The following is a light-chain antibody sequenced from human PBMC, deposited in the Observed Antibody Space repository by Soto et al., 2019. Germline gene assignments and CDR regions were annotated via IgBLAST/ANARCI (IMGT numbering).Light chain of an antibody. Sequence: DIQMTQSPSSLSASVGDRVTITSRASQSISSYLNWYQQKPGKAPKLLIYAASSLQSGVPSRFSGSGSGTDFTLTISSLQPEDFATYYCQQSYSTLTWTFGQGTKVDI. CDR2: AAS. CDR3: QQSYSTLTWT. V-gene: IGKV1-39*01. J-gene: IGKJ1*01. CDR1: QSISSY.